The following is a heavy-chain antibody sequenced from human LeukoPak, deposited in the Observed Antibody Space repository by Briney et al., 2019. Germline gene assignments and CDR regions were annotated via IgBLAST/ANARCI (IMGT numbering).Heavy chain of an antibody. CDR1: GFTFSSYG. D-gene: IGHD3-10*01. Sequence: PGRSLRLSCAASGFTFSSYGMHWVRQAPGKGLEWVAVISYDGSNKYYADSVKGRFTISRDNSKNTLYLQMNSLRAEDTAVYYCAKDKEYYYGSGSYIDYWGQGTLVTVSS. CDR3: AKDKEYYYGSGSYIDY. J-gene: IGHJ4*02. CDR2: ISYDGSNK. V-gene: IGHV3-30*18.